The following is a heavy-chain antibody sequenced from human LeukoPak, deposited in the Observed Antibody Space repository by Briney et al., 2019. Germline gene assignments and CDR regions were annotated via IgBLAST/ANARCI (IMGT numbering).Heavy chain of an antibody. Sequence: GGSLRLSCEASGFTFSNYEMNWVRQAPGKGLEWLSYISSGGTTIYYADSLKGRFTISRDNAKSSLYLQMNSLRAEDTAVYYCARDPTWYSEGHWGQGTLVTVSS. D-gene: IGHD2-21*02. CDR2: ISSGGTTI. V-gene: IGHV3-48*03. CDR3: ARDPTWYSEGH. CDR1: GFTFSNYE. J-gene: IGHJ4*02.